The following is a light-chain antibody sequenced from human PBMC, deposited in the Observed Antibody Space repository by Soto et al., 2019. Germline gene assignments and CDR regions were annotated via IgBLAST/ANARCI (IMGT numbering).Light chain of an antibody. J-gene: IGKJ5*01. CDR2: GAS. CDR3: QQYNNWPIT. CDR1: QSVSRN. V-gene: IGKV3-15*01. Sequence: DIVMTQSPATLSVSPGERATISCRASQSVSRNLAWYQQKPGQAPRLLIYGASTRDTDIPVRFSGSGSETEFTLTISSLQSEEFAVYCCQQYNNWPITFGGGTRLEIK.